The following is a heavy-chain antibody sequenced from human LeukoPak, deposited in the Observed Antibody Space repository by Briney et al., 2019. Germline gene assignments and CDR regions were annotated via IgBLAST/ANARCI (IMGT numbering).Heavy chain of an antibody. CDR1: GGTFSSYA. D-gene: IGHD3-22*01. V-gene: IGHV1-18*01. Sequence: ASVKVSCKASGGTFSSYAISWVRQAPGQGLEWMGWISAYNGNTNYAQKLQGRVTMTTDTSTSTAYMELRSLRSDDTAVYYCARDDSSGDAFDIWGQGTMVTVSS. J-gene: IGHJ3*02. CDR2: ISAYNGNT. CDR3: ARDDSSGDAFDI.